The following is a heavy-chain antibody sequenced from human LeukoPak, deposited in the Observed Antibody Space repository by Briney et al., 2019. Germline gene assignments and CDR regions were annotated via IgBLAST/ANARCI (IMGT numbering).Heavy chain of an antibody. V-gene: IGHV4-4*07. J-gene: IGHJ4*02. CDR1: GGSISNYY. Sequence: SETLSLTCTVSGGSISNYYWSWIRQPDGKGLEWIGRISASGNTNYNPTLKSRVTMSVDTSMNLFALKLSSVTAADTAVYYCARQGVATAIDYWGQGTLVTVSS. CDR3: ARQGVATAIDY. CDR2: ISASGNT. D-gene: IGHD2-21*02.